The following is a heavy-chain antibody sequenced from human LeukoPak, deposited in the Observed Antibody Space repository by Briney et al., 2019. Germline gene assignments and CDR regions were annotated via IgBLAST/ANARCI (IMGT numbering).Heavy chain of an antibody. CDR1: GFTFSSYS. J-gene: IGHJ4*02. CDR2: ISSSSSYI. CDR3: ARVLGSSLVQPLDY. V-gene: IGHV3-21*04. D-gene: IGHD1-1*01. Sequence: GGSLRLSCAASGFTFSSYSMNWVRQAPGKGLEWVSSISSSSSYIYYADSVKGRFTISRDNAKSSLYLQMNSLRAEDTAVYYCARVLGSSLVQPLDYWGQGTLVTVSS.